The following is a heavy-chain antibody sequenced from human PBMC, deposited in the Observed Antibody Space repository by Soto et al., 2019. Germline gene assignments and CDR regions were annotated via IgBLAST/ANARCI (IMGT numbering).Heavy chain of an antibody. CDR3: ARVGCSSTSCYFNRYYYGMDV. D-gene: IGHD2-2*01. CDR1: GYTFTSYY. Sequence: GASVKVSCKASGYTFTSYYMHWVRQAPGQGLEWMGIINPSGGSTSYAQKFQGRVTMTRDTSTGTVYMELSSLRSEDTAVYYCARVGCSSTSCYFNRYYYGMDVWGQGTTVTVSS. V-gene: IGHV1-46*01. J-gene: IGHJ6*02. CDR2: INPSGGST.